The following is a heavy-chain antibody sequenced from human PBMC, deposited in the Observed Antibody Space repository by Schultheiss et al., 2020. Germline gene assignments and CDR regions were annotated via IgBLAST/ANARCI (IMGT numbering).Heavy chain of an antibody. CDR1: GFTFSDYY. CDR2: ISGSGST. J-gene: IGHJ6*02. Sequence: GGSLRLSCAASGFTFSDYYMSWIRQAPGKGLEWVSGISGSGSTYYADSVKGRFTISRDNSKNTLYLQMNSLRAEDTAVYYCAREVDWYSSSWYDLTGTDGMDVWGQGTTVTVSS. CDR3: AREVDWYSSSWYDLTGTDGMDV. D-gene: IGHD6-13*01. V-gene: IGHV3-66*01.